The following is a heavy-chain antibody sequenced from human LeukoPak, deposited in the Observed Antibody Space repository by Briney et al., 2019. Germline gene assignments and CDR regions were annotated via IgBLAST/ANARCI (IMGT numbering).Heavy chain of an antibody. J-gene: IGHJ4*02. CDR3: ARGWGYYDY. Sequence: TPSETLSLTCTVSGGSISSSSYYWSWIRQPPGKGLEWIGYIYYSGNTNYNPSLKSRVTISVDTSKNQFSLNLSSVTAADTAVYYCARGWGYYDYWGQGTLVTVSS. CDR1: GGSISSSSYY. CDR2: IYYSGNT. D-gene: IGHD1-26*01. V-gene: IGHV4-61*01.